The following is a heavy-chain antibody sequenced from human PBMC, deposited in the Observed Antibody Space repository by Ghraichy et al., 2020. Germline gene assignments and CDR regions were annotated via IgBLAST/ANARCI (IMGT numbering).Heavy chain of an antibody. Sequence: GESLNISCKGSGYSFTSYWIGWVRQMPGKGLEWMGIIYPGDSDTRYSPSFQGQVTISADKSISTAYLQWSSLKASDTAMYYCARQPDIGIAARGGYYYYGMDVWGQGTTVTVSS. CDR2: IYPGDSDT. V-gene: IGHV5-51*01. J-gene: IGHJ6*02. CDR1: GYSFTSYW. CDR3: ARQPDIGIAARGGYYYYGMDV. D-gene: IGHD6-6*01.